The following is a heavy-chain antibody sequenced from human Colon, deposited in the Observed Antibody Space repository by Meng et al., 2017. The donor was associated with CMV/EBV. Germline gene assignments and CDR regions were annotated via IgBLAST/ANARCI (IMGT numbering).Heavy chain of an antibody. D-gene: IGHD6-19*01. CDR1: GFTFSSYA. CDR3: AKESPAPIVYSSGWKGYFDH. J-gene: IGHJ4*02. Sequence: GGSLRLSCAASGFTFSSYAMSWVRQVPGKGLEWVSVIYSGGGSTYYADSVKGRFTISRDDSKNTLYLQMNSLRAEDTAVYYCAKESPAPIVYSSGWKGYFDHWGQGTLVTVSS. CDR2: IYSGGGST. V-gene: IGHV3-23*03.